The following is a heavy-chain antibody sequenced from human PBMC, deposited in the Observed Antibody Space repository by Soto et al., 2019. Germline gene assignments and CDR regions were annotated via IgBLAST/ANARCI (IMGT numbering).Heavy chain of an antibody. D-gene: IGHD2-21*01. CDR2: ISGSGDIT. V-gene: IGHV3-23*01. CDR1: GFTFSTSS. Sequence: EVQVLESGGNLVQPGGSLRLTCAFSGFTFSTSSMNWVRQAPGKGLEWVSSISGSGDITLYADSVKGRFTTSRDNSKSTVYLQMNSLRVEDTAVYHFAKGCAASRADAFDIWGPGKMVTVSS. CDR3: AKGCAASRADAFDI. J-gene: IGHJ3*02.